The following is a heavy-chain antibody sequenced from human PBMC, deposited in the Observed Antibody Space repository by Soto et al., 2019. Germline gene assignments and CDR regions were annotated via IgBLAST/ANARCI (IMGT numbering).Heavy chain of an antibody. V-gene: IGHV4-39*01. CDR1: GGSISSSSYN. D-gene: IGHD4-17*01. Sequence: QLQLQESGPGLVKPSETLPLTCSVSGGSISSSSYNWGWIRQPPGKGLEGIGSFYWGGSPYYHPSLKSRLAISADTSKNQFSLNLNSVTAADTAVYYCARLPLRRTREDVDYWGQGTLVAVSS. CDR3: ARLPLRRTREDVDY. J-gene: IGHJ4*02. CDR2: FYWGGSP.